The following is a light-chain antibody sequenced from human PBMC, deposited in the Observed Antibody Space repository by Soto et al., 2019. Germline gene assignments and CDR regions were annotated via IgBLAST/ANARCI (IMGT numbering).Light chain of an antibody. CDR1: SSDIGAHNY. CDR3: CSYAGSSTSYV. V-gene: IGLV2-14*01. CDR2: DVN. Sequence: QSALTQPASVSGSPGQSITISCTGTSSDIGAHNYVSWYQQHPGKAPKLMIYDVNDRPSDISDRFSGSKSGNTASLTISGLQAEDEADYYCCSYAGSSTSYVFGTGTKLTVL. J-gene: IGLJ1*01.